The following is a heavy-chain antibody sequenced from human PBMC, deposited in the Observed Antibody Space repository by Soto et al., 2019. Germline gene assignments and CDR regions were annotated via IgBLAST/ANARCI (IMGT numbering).Heavy chain of an antibody. Sequence: PSETLSVTCTVSGGSVGSGTYYWSWIRQPPGKGLEWIGYIYYNGFTKYKPPLKSRVTISLDTSKNQFSLRLSSVTAADTAIYYCERGVDEASGYQPGYWGQGTLVTVSS. V-gene: IGHV4-61*01. CDR2: IYYNGFT. J-gene: IGHJ4*02. D-gene: IGHD3-22*01. CDR1: GGSVGSGTYY. CDR3: ERGVDEASGYQPGY.